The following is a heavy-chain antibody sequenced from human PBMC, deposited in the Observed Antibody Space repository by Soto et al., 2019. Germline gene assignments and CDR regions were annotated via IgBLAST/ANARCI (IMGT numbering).Heavy chain of an antibody. CDR3: AKNRGIIMIVES. V-gene: IGHV3-23*01. D-gene: IGHD3-22*01. J-gene: IGHJ4*02. Sequence: PGGSLRLSCAASGFSFSSYEMNWVRQAPGKGLEWVSAISDGGDTTYYADSVKGRFTISRDNSKNTLYLQMDSLRAEDTAVYYCAKNRGIIMIVESWGRGTLVTVSS. CDR1: GFSFSSYE. CDR2: ISDGGDTT.